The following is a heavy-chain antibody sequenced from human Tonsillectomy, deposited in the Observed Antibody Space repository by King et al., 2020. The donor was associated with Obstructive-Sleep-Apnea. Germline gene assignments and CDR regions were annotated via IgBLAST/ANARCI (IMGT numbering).Heavy chain of an antibody. V-gene: IGHV3-73*02. CDR3: ITRTGGYYDKSGA. D-gene: IGHD3-22*01. CDR1: GFTFSGSA. Sequence: VQLVESGGGLVQPGGSLKLSCAASGFTFSGSAIHWVRQASGRGLEWIGRISNVADTYATEYAASLKGRFTISRNDSKNTAYLQMNSLKTEDTAVYFCITRTGGYYDKSGAWGQGTLVTVSS. J-gene: IGHJ5*02. CDR2: ISNVADTYAT.